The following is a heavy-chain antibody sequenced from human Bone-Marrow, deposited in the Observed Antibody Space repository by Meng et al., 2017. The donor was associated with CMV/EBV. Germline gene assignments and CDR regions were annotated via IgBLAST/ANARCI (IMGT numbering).Heavy chain of an antibody. Sequence: ASVKVSCKASGYTLTSYYMHWVRQAPGQGLEWMGIINPSGGSTSYAQKFQGRVTMTRDTSTSTVYMELSSLRSEDTAVYYCARDPIAARPFGWFDPWGQGNLVNVAS. CDR3: ARDPIAARPFGWFDP. CDR1: GYTLTSYY. V-gene: IGHV1-46*01. J-gene: IGHJ5*02. D-gene: IGHD6-6*01. CDR2: INPSGGST.